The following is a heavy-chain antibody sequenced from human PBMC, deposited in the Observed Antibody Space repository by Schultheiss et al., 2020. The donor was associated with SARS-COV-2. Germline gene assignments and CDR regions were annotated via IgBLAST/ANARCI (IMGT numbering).Heavy chain of an antibody. J-gene: IGHJ4*02. CDR2: IVVGSGNT. CDR1: GFTFTSSA. CDR3: ARDPDEYSSSFPIDY. V-gene: IGHV1-58*02. D-gene: IGHD6-6*01. Sequence: SVKVSCKASGFTFTSSAMQWVRQARGQRLEWIGWIVVGSGNTNYAQKFQERVTMTRDTSTSTVYMELSSLRSEDTAVYYCARDPDEYSSSFPIDYWGQGTLVTVSS.